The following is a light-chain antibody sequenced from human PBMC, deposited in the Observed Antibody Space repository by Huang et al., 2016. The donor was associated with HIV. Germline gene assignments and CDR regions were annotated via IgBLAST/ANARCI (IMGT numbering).Light chain of an antibody. CDR3: HQSVTFPLT. J-gene: IGKJ4*02. CDR1: QDVNKW. V-gene: IGKV1-12*01. CDR2: ASS. Sequence: DIKMTQSPSAVSASIGDRVSFTCRASQDVNKWLAWYQQTPGVAPKLLVYASSTLQSGAPSRCSGSGSWTHFTLIINNLQAEDFATYFCHQSVTFPLTFGGGTKVELK.